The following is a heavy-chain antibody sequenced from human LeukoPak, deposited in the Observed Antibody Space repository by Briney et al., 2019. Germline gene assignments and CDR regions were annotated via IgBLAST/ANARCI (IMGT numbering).Heavy chain of an antibody. Sequence: GGSLRLSCAASGFTFSSYAMSWVRQAPGKGLEWVSVISSSGGSTYYADSVKGRFTISRDNSNNTLYLQMNSLRAEDTAVYYCAKVGYSYGFYYYMDVWGKGTTVTVSS. V-gene: IGHV3-23*01. D-gene: IGHD5-18*01. J-gene: IGHJ6*03. CDR1: GFTFSSYA. CDR2: ISSSGGST. CDR3: AKVGYSYGFYYYMDV.